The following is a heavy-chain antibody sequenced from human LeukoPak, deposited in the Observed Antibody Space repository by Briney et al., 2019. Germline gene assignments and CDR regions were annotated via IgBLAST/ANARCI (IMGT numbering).Heavy chain of an antibody. Sequence: SETLSLTCTVSGGSISSSSYYWGWIRQPPGKGLEWIGSIYYSGSTYYKPSLKSRVTISVDTSKNQFSLKLSFVTAADTAVYYCAKKGAAEYSSSSMGFDPWGQGTLVTVSS. CDR2: IYYSGST. D-gene: IGHD6-6*01. CDR1: GGSISSSSYY. V-gene: IGHV4-39*07. J-gene: IGHJ5*02. CDR3: AKKGAAEYSSSSMGFDP.